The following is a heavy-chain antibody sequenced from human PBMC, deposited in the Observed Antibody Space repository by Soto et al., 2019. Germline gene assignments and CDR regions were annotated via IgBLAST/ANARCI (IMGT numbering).Heavy chain of an antibody. CDR2: LSYEGSEE. V-gene: IGHV3-30*03. CDR3: ALTRRSSLLEVAGPGFEY. Sequence: PGGSLRLSCAASGFNFGVFGMHWVRQAPGKGLEWLSVLSYEGSEEYYADSVRGRFTISRDNSKNTLFLQMDSLRVDDTGVYYCALTRRSSLLEVAGPGFEYWGQGTLVTASS. CDR1: GFNFGVFG. J-gene: IGHJ4*02. D-gene: IGHD6-19*01.